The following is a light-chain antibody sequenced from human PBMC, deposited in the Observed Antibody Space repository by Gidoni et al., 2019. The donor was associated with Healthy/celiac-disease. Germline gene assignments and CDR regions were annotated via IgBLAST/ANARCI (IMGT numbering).Light chain of an antibody. CDR2: AAS. J-gene: IGKJ1*01. Sequence: DIQMTQSPSSLSASVGDRVTITCRASQGISNYLAWYQQKPGNVPNLLISAASTLQSGVPSRFSGSGSGFSLTLTILSLQPEAVETYYCQKYNTPLWTFGQGAKVEIK. V-gene: IGKV1-27*01. CDR3: QKYNTPLWT. CDR1: QGISNY.